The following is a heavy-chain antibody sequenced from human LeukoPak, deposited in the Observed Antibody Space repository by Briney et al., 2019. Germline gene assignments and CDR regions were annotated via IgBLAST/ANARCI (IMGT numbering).Heavy chain of an antibody. V-gene: IGHV3-30*18. CDR2: ISYDGSNK. J-gene: IGHJ2*01. CDR3: AKGYIIAGRQWYLDL. Sequence: GGSLRLSCAASGFTFSSYGMHWVRQAPGKGLEWVAVISYDGSNKYYADSVKGRFTISRDNSKNTLYLQMNSLRAEDTAVYYCAKGYIIAGRQWYLDLWGRGTLVGVSS. CDR1: GFTFSSYG. D-gene: IGHD6-13*01.